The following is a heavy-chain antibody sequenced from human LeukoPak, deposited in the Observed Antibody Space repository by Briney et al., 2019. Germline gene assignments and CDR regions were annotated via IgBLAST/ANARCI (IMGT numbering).Heavy chain of an antibody. V-gene: IGHV4-59*01. Sequence: SETLSLTCTVSGGSLSSYCWSWVRQSPGKRLEWIGYLCDSGSTSFNPSLKSRVTISLDTSKNQFSLKVTSMTAADTAVYYCARNHGYCSGGSCYIGWFDPWGQGTLVTVSS. CDR2: LCDSGST. D-gene: IGHD2-15*01. CDR3: ARNHGYCSGGSCYIGWFDP. CDR1: GGSLSSYC. J-gene: IGHJ5*02.